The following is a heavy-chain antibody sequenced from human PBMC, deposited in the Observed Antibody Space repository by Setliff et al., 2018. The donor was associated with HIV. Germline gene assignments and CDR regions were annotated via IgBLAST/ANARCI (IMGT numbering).Heavy chain of an antibody. CDR3: ARARTIGVSAVFFDP. V-gene: IGHV4-61*09. CDR2: VYVAGTV. CDR1: GGSMSSGSYS. Sequence: SETLSLTCSVSGGSMSSGSYSWTWLRQPAGKEPELIGHVYVAGTVIYNPSLASRLTISIVPSKNQFSLDLTSVTAADTGKYYCARARTIGVSAVFFDPWGQGVPVTVSS. J-gene: IGHJ5*02. D-gene: IGHD3-3*01.